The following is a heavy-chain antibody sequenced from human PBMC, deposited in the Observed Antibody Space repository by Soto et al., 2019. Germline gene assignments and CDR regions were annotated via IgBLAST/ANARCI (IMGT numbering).Heavy chain of an antibody. CDR2: IYWDDDK. D-gene: IGHD2-15*01. CDR1: GFSLSTSGVG. Sequence: SGPTLVNPTQTLTLTCTFSGFSLSTSGVGVGWIRQPPGKALEWLALIYWDDDKRYSPSLKSRLSITKDTSKNQVVLTMTNMDLVDTATYYCALRRAYCSGGSCYSIWFDPWGQGTLVTVSS. J-gene: IGHJ5*02. CDR3: ALRRAYCSGGSCYSIWFDP. V-gene: IGHV2-5*02.